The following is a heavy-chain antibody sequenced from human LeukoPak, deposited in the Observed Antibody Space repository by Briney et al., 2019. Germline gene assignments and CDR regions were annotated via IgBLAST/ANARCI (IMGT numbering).Heavy chain of an antibody. V-gene: IGHV1-8*01. CDR3: ARGLFRSWKWFDS. CDR2: LNPNSIVT. D-gene: IGHD6-13*01. Sequence: APRKPSPKASLYTFTNSVVNTGAHSARHQGGWRGWLNPNSIVTGNAHKLQGRVTMTRNTSISTAYMELSSLRSEDTAVYYCARGLFRSWKWFDSWGQGTLVTVSS. CDR1: LYTFTNSV. J-gene: IGHJ5*01.